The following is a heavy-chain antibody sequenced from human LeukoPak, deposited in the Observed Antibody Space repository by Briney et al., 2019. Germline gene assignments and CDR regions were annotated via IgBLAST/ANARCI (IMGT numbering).Heavy chain of an antibody. J-gene: IGHJ3*02. D-gene: IGHD3-22*01. CDR2: IWYDGSNK. CDR1: GFTFSSYG. Sequence: GGSLRLSCAASGFTFSSYGMHWVRQAPGKELEWVAVIWYDGSNKYYADSVKGRFTISRDNSKNTLYLQMNSLRAEDTAVYYCARAKMFYYEGGTYYHAFDIWGQGTMVTVSS. V-gene: IGHV3-33*01. CDR3: ARAKMFYYEGGTYYHAFDI.